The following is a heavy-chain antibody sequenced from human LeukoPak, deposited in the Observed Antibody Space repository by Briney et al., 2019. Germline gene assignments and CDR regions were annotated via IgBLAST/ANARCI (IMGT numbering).Heavy chain of an antibody. CDR2: ISSNGGNT. J-gene: IGHJ6*03. D-gene: IGHD2-2*01. CDR1: GFTFSTYG. V-gene: IGHV3-23*01. CDR3: AKSGGFCSSTSGYLYYYSYYIDV. Sequence: GGSLRLSCAASGFTFSTYGMNWVRQAPGKGLEWVSCISSNGGNTYYADSVKGRFTISRDNSKNTLYLQMNSLRAEDTAVYYCAKSGGFCSSTSGYLYYYSYYIDVWGKGTTVTISS.